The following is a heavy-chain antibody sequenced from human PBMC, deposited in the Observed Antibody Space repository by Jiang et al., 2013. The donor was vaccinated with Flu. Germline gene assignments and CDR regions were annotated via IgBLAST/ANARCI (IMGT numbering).Heavy chain of an antibody. D-gene: IGHD2-15*01. CDR3: ARVGGYYGMDV. Sequence: LLKPSETLSLSCAVYGGSLSGYYWSWIRQPPGKGLEWIAEINHSGSTNYNPSLKSRVTISVDTSKNQFSLKLSSVTAADTAVYYCARVGGYYGMDVWGQGTTVTVSS. J-gene: IGHJ6*02. CDR1: GGSLSGYY. CDR2: INHSGST. V-gene: IGHV4-34*01.